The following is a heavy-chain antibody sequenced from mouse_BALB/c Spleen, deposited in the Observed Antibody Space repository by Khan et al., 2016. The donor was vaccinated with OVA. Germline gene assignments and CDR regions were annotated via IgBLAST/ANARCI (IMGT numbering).Heavy chain of an antibody. D-gene: IGHD2-14*01. V-gene: IGHV1-4*01. Sequence: QVQLKQSGAELARPGASVKMSCKASGSTFTSYTIHWIKQRPGKGLEWIGYINPSSGYTNYNQKFKDKATLTADKSSTTADMPLSSLPSDDSAVYYWARDGAYYRNDGWFAYWGQGTLVTVSA. CDR1: GSTFTSYT. CDR3: ARDGAYYRNDGWFAY. CDR2: INPSSGYT. J-gene: IGHJ3*01.